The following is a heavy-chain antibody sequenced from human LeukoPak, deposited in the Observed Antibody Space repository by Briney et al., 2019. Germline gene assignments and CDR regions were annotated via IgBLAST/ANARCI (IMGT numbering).Heavy chain of an antibody. CDR3: ARTTGRDAFDI. V-gene: IGHV4-38-2*02. CDR1: GYSISSGYY. Sequence: SETLSLTCTVSGYSISSGYYWGWIRPPPGKGREWIGSIYHSGSTYYNPSLKSRVTISVDTSKNQFSLKLSSVTAADTAVYYCARTTGRDAFDIWGQGTMVTVSS. J-gene: IGHJ3*02. CDR2: IYHSGST. D-gene: IGHD1-26*01.